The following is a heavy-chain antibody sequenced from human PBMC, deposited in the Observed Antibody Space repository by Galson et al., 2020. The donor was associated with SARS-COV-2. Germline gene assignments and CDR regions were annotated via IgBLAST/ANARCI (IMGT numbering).Heavy chain of an antibody. V-gene: IGHV2-26*01. J-gene: IGHJ4*02. CDR2: IFSNDKK. CDR3: ARILVYYASRGFYYGLDF. D-gene: IGHD3-22*01. Sequence: ESGPTLVKPTETLTLTCTVSGFSLSNPTMGVGWIRQSPGKALECLAHIFSNDKKSYSTSLRSRLTISKDTSKSQVVLTMTNMDPVDTATYFCARILVYYASRGFYYGLDFWGQGTLVTVSS. CDR1: GFSLSNPTMG.